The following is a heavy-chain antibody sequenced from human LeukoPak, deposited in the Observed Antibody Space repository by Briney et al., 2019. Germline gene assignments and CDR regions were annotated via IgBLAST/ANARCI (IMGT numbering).Heavy chain of an antibody. J-gene: IGHJ4*02. Sequence: PGGSLRLSCAASGFNFSSYTMHWVRQAPGKGLEWVAVISYDGSNKYYADSVKGRFTISRDNAKNSLSLQMNSLRVEDTAVYYCVRYCSGDSCYGFYYFDYWGQGTLVTVSS. CDR1: GFNFSSYT. CDR3: VRYCSGDSCYGFYYFDY. V-gene: IGHV3-30*04. D-gene: IGHD2-15*01. CDR2: ISYDGSNK.